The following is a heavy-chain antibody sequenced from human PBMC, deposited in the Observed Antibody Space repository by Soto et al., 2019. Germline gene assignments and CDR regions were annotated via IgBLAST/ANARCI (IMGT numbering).Heavy chain of an antibody. CDR1: GFRVTDSA. Sequence: EVQLVESGGGLVQPGGSLKLSCTASGFRVTDSAMDWVRQAAGKGLEWVGRIRSKGNIHATTYGESVKGRFSIARDASQNMVDLQMTSLKIEDTAVYYCSRHQVYVYGSTSLDDWGQGTLVTVSS. V-gene: IGHV3-73*02. CDR3: SRHQVYVYGSTSLDD. D-gene: IGHD1-26*01. CDR2: IRSKGNIHAT. J-gene: IGHJ4*02.